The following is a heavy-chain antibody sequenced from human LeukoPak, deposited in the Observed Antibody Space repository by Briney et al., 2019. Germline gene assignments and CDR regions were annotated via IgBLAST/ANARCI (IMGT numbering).Heavy chain of an antibody. Sequence: GGSLRLSCAASGFTFSNCAMSWVRQAPGKGLEWVSAISGSTGGTYYADSVKGRFTISRDNSKNTLYLQMNSLRAEDTAVYYCAKDWGYYYDSSGYYHFDSWGQGTLVTVSP. CDR2: ISGSTGGT. CDR1: GFTFSNCA. CDR3: AKDWGYYYDSSGYYHFDS. D-gene: IGHD3-22*01. V-gene: IGHV3-23*01. J-gene: IGHJ4*02.